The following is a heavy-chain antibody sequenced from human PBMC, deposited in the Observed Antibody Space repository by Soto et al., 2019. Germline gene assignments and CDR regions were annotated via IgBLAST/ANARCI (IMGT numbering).Heavy chain of an antibody. D-gene: IGHD3-16*01. CDR2: ISYDGSSQ. J-gene: IGHJ6*04. CDR3: ARDQTYYDPRYGMDV. CDR1: GFAFSGYA. Sequence: RMVESGGNVVQPGRSLGLSCAVSGFAFSGYAMHWVRQAPGKGLEWVARISYDGSSQVYADSVMGRFTNSRDNSERTLSLQLNSLRPEDTAVYYCARDQTYYDPRYGMDVWGEGTTVTISS. V-gene: IGHV3-30*04.